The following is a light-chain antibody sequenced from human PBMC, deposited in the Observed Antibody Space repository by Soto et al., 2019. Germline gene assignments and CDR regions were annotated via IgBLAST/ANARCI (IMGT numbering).Light chain of an antibody. Sequence: EIVMTQPPATLSVSPGERATLSCRASQSVSSNLAWYQQKPGQAPRLLIYGASTRATGIPARFSGSGSGTEFTLTISSLQSEDFAVYYCQQRSNWPITFGQGTRLEIK. CDR1: QSVSSN. CDR2: GAS. V-gene: IGKV3-15*01. J-gene: IGKJ5*01. CDR3: QQRSNWPIT.